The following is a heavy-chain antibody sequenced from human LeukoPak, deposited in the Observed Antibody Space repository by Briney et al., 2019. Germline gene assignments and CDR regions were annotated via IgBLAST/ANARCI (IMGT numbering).Heavy chain of an antibody. CDR3: ARFVAEMFDY. CDR1: GFTFSGFW. D-gene: IGHD5-24*01. V-gene: IGHV3-30-3*01. Sequence: GGSLRLSCAVSGFTFSGFWMSWSRQAPGKGLEWVAVISYDGSNKYYADSVKGRFTISRDNSKNTLYLQMNSLRAEDTAVYYCARFVAEMFDYWGQGTLVTVSS. J-gene: IGHJ4*02. CDR2: ISYDGSNK.